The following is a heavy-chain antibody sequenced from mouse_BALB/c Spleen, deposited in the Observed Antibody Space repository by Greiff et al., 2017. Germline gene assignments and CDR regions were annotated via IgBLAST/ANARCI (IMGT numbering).Heavy chain of an antibody. CDR1: GYTFTDYN. Sequence: EVQLQQSGPELVKPGASVKIPCKASGYTFTDYNMDWVKQSHGKSLEWIGDINPNNGGTIYNQKFKGKATLTVDKSSNTAYMELRSLTAEDTAVYYCARSNGYLYYFDYWGQGTTLTVSS. V-gene: IGHV1-18*01. J-gene: IGHJ2*01. D-gene: IGHD2-2*01. CDR3: ARSNGYLYYFDY. CDR2: INPNNGGT.